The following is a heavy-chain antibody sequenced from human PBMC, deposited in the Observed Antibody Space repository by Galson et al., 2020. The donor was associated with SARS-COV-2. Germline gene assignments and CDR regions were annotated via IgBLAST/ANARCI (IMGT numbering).Heavy chain of an antibody. Sequence: ASVKVSCKVSGYTLTELSMHWVRQAPGKGLEWMGGFDPEDGETIYAQKFQGRVTMTEDTSTDTAYMELSSLRSEDTAMYYCATGPAVVVVAATFYYYYGMDVWGQGTTVTVSS. D-gene: IGHD2-15*01. V-gene: IGHV1-24*01. CDR2: FDPEDGET. CDR3: ATGPAVVVVAATFYYYYGMDV. CDR1: GYTLTELS. J-gene: IGHJ6*02.